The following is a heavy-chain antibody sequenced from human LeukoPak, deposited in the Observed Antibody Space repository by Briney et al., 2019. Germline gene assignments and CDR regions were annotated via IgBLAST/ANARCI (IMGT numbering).Heavy chain of an antibody. CDR3: AKQLTVAATASYY. J-gene: IGHJ4*02. CDR1: GFTFSDYV. V-gene: IGHV3-23*01. Sequence: PGGSLRLSCAASGFTFSDYVMSWVRQAPGKGLEWVSTITGSGGSTYYADSVKGRFTISRDNSKNTLYLQMNSLRADDPAVYYCAKQLTVAATASYYWGQGTLVTVSS. D-gene: IGHD6-19*01. CDR2: ITGSGGST.